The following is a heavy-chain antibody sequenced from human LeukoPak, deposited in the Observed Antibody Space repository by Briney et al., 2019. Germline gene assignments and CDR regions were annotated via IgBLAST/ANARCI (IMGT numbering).Heavy chain of an antibody. J-gene: IGHJ3*02. CDR2: IYYSGST. Sequence: SETLSLTCTVSGGSISSYYWSWLRQPPGKGLEWIGYIYYSGSTNYNPSLKSRVTISVDTSKNQFSLKLSSVTAADTAVYYCARTYSSGWYSKLPSTFDIWGQGTMVTVSS. CDR1: GGSISSYY. V-gene: IGHV4-59*08. D-gene: IGHD6-19*01. CDR3: ARTYSSGWYSKLPSTFDI.